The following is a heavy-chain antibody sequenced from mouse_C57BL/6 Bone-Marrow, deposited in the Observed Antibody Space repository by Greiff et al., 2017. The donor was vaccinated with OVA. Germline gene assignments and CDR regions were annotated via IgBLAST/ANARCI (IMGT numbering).Heavy chain of an antibody. J-gene: IGHJ3*01. CDR3: APLYYYGSSQFAY. V-gene: IGHV14-3*01. D-gene: IGHD1-1*01. Sequence: DVKLQESVAELVRPGASVKLSCTASGFNIKNTYMHWVKQRPEQGLEWIGRIDPANGNTKYAPKFQGKATITADTSSNTAYLPLSSLTSEDTAIYYCAPLYYYGSSQFAYWGQGTLVTVSA. CDR1: GFNIKNTY. CDR2: IDPANGNT.